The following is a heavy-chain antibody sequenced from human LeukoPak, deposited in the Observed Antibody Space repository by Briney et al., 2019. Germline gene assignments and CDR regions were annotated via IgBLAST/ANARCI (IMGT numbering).Heavy chain of an antibody. CDR1: GGTFSSYA. J-gene: IGHJ4*02. D-gene: IGHD3-10*01. CDR2: MNPNSGNT. CDR3: ARRTMVRGVMGY. V-gene: IGHV1-8*02. Sequence: ASVKVSCKASGGTFSSYAISWVRQAPGQGLEWMGGMNPNSGNTGYAQKFQGRVTMTRNTSISTAYMELSSLRSEDTAVYYCARRTMVRGVMGYWGQGTLVTVSS.